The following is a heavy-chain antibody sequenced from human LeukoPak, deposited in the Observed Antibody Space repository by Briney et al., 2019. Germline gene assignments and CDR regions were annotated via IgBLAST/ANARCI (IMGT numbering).Heavy chain of an antibody. D-gene: IGHD3-22*01. CDR2: IYYSGST. V-gene: IGHV4-59*01. Sequence: PSETLSLTCTVSGGSISSYYWSWIRQPPGKGLEWIGYIYYSGSTNYNPSLKSRVTISVDTSKNQFSLKLSSVTAADTAVYYCARESYYYDSSGYSQPFDYWGQGTLVTVSS. CDR1: GGSISSYY. J-gene: IGHJ4*02. CDR3: ARESYYYDSSGYSQPFDY.